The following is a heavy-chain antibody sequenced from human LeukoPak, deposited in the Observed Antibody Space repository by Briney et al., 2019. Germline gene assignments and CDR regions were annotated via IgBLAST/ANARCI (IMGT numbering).Heavy chain of an antibody. CDR2: IYDSGNT. D-gene: IGHD5-18*01. CDR3: AKALGGRGYSYGALDY. V-gene: IGHV4-31*03. Sequence: SEILFLTCTVSGGSISSGGYYWNWFRQHPEKGLEWIGYIYDSGNTYYSPSLKSRVTISLDTSKNQFSLKLSSVTAADTAVYYCAKALGGRGYSYGALDYWGQGILVTVSS. CDR1: GGSISSGGYY. J-gene: IGHJ4*02.